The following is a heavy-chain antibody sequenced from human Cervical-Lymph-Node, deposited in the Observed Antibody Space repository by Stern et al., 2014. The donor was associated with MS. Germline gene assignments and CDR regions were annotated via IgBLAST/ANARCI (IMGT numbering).Heavy chain of an antibody. Sequence: QVQLQESGPGLVKASETLSLTCTVSGGSITGYYWCWIRQPPGKGLEWIGHIYYFGSTSYNPSLRSRVRTSVDTSKNQFSLTLFSMTAADTAVYYCARGDRGAFDIWGQGTLVTVSS. V-gene: IGHV4-59*08. CDR3: ARGDRGAFDI. J-gene: IGHJ3*02. CDR2: IYYFGST. D-gene: IGHD2-15*01. CDR1: GGSITGYY.